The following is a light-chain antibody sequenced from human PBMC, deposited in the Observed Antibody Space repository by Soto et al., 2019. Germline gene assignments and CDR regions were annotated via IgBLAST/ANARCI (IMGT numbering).Light chain of an antibody. CDR1: QTVGTN. J-gene: IGKJ3*01. CDR2: GAS. CDR3: QPYNKWPMFT. Sequence: EVVLTQSPATLSVSPGERATLSCRASQTVGTNLAWYQQRPGQAPRLLIYGASTRATGIPARFSGSGSGSEFTLTISSLQSDDCAVYYCQPYNKWPMFTFGPGSRVDNK. V-gene: IGKV3-15*01.